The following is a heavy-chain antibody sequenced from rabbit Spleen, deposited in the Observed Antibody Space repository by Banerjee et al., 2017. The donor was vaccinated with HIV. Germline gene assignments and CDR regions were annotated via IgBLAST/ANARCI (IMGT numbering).Heavy chain of an antibody. CDR3: TRARDTYDDVGDYARLDL. V-gene: IGHV1S7*01. CDR1: GFTLSSYY. CDR2: IYTAGGTT. Sequence: QLVESRGGLVQPGGSLKLSCKASGFTLSSYYMNWVRQAPGKGLEWIGLIYTAGGTTDYASWVNGRFTISSDNAQNTVDLQMNSLTAADTATYFCTRARDTYDDVGDYARLDLWGQGTWSPS. J-gene: IGHJ3*01. D-gene: IGHD2-1*01.